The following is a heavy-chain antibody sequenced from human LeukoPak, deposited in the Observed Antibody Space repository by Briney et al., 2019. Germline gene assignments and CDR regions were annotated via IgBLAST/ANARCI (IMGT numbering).Heavy chain of an antibody. Sequence: PGGSLRLSCAASGLAFSSSDMYWVRQAPGKGLEWVAVISYDGINTYYADSVKGRFTISRDNSKNTLYLQMNSLRGEDTALYYCAKEVRTNEWGQGTLVTVSS. CDR1: GLAFSSSD. CDR2: ISYDGINT. CDR3: AKEVRTNE. V-gene: IGHV3-30-3*01. D-gene: IGHD3-3*01. J-gene: IGHJ4*02.